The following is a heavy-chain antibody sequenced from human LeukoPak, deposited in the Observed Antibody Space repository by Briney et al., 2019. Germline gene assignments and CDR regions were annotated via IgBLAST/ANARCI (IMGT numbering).Heavy chain of an antibody. D-gene: IGHD3-9*01. CDR2: INTNTGNP. CDR1: GYTFISYA. V-gene: IGHV7-4-1*02. J-gene: IGHJ4*02. Sequence: ASVKVSCKASGYTFISYAMNWVRQAPGQGLEWMGWINTNTGNPTYAQGFTGRFVFSLDTSVSTAYLQISSLKAEDTAVYYCARTRGLRYFDWLPQNFDYWGQGTLVTVSS. CDR3: ARTRGLRYFDWLPQNFDY.